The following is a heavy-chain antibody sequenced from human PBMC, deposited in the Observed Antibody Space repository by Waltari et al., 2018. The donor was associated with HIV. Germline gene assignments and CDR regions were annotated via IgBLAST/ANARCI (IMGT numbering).Heavy chain of an antibody. Sequence: VKLVESGGGVVQPGRSLTLSCAPPGFIFLRYRKPWVREAPGKGVEWVVVISYDGSNKYYADSVKGRLTISRDNSKNTLYLKMNSLRAEDTAVYYCAKDYFVVVTAAGPFDPWGQGTLVTVSS. J-gene: IGHJ5*02. CDR1: GFIFLRYR. CDR2: ISYDGSNK. CDR3: AKDYFVVVTAAGPFDP. D-gene: IGHD2-21*02. V-gene: IGHV3-30*18.